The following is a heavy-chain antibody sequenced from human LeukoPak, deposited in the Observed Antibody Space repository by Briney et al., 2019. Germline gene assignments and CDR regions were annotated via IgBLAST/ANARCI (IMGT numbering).Heavy chain of an antibody. CDR3: ARDKSLFGRYYDY. Sequence: GGSLRLSCTASGFTFINYSMNWVRQAPGKGLEWVSSISTNSAFIYYADSVKGRFTISRDNAKNSLYLQMNSLRAEDTAVYYCARDKSLFGRYYDYWGQGTLVTVSS. CDR1: GFTFINYS. D-gene: IGHD3-3*02. V-gene: IGHV3-21*01. CDR2: ISTNSAFI. J-gene: IGHJ4*02.